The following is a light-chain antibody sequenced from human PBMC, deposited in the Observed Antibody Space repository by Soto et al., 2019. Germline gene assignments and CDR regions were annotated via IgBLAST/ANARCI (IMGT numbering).Light chain of an antibody. CDR1: QSVSSN. Sequence: EIVMTQSPATLSVSPGERATLSCRASQSVSSNLAWYQQKPGQAPRLLIFGASTRATGFPARFSGSGSGTEFTLTISSLQSEDSAVYYCQQYNNWPPEYTFGQGTKLEIK. J-gene: IGKJ2*01. V-gene: IGKV3-15*01. CDR3: QQYNNWPPEYT. CDR2: GAS.